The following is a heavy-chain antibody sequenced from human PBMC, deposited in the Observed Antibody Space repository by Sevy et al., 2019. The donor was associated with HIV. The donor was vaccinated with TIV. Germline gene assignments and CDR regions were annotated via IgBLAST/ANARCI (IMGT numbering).Heavy chain of an antibody. CDR3: AKAHADCSGGTCYTAHYYYDMDV. CDR2: ISYAGDSK. Sequence: GSLRLSCAASGFAFSDYAMHWVRQAPGKGLEWVAAISYAGDSKYFADSVKGRFTVSKDNSKNTLYLEMNSLRAEDTAVYYCAKAHADCSGGTCYTAHYYYDMDVWGRGATVTVSS. V-gene: IGHV3-30*18. J-gene: IGHJ6*02. CDR1: GFAFSDYA. D-gene: IGHD2-15*01.